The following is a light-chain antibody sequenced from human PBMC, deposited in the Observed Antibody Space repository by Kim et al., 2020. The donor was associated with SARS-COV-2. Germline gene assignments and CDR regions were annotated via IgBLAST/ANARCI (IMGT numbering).Light chain of an antibody. J-gene: IGLJ1*01. V-gene: IGLV2-8*01. Sequence: QSVTIPSTATSSDVGGYNYVSLYQHHPGKAPKLMIYEVTKRPSGVPDRFSGSKSGNTASLTVSGLQAEDEADYYCGSYVGNNNFVFGTGTKVTVL. CDR2: EVT. CDR3: GSYVGNNNFV. CDR1: SSDVGGYNY.